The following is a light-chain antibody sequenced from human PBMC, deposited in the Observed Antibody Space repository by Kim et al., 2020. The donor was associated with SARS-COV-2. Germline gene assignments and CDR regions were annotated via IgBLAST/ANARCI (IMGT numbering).Light chain of an antibody. Sequence: GQTVTISCSGGRAKIGNNFVFWYRQLPGAAPRLLMYRNDQRPSGVPDRISGSKSGTSASLAISDLRSEDEADYFCASWDDTLNSQLFGGGTQLTVL. CDR2: RND. CDR1: RAKIGNNF. CDR3: ASWDDTLNSQL. V-gene: IGLV1-47*01. J-gene: IGLJ3*02.